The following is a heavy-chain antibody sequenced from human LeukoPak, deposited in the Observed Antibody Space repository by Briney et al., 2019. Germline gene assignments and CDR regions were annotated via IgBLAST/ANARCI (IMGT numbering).Heavy chain of an antibody. CDR3: ARWGEQLGGQPNLDY. Sequence: AGGSLRLSCAASGFTFSSYSMNWVRQAPGKGLEWVSSISSSSSSYIYYADSVKGRFTISRDNAKNSLYLQMNSLRAEDTAVYYCARWGEQLGGQPNLDYWGQGALVTVSS. D-gene: IGHD1/OR15-1a*01. CDR1: GFTFSSYS. V-gene: IGHV3-21*01. CDR2: ISSSSSSYI. J-gene: IGHJ4*02.